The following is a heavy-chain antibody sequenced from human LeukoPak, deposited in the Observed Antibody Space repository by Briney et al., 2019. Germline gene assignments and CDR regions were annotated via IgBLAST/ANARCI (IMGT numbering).Heavy chain of an antibody. CDR1: GGSISSYY. D-gene: IGHD6-13*01. J-gene: IGHJ6*02. CDR3: ARVGIAAAGSYYGMDV. V-gene: IGHV4-59*12. CDR2: IYYSGST. Sequence: SETLSLTCTVSGGSISSYYWSWIRQPPGKGLEWIGYIYYSGSTNYNPSLKSRVTISVDTSKNQFSLKLSSVTAADTAVYYCARVGIAAAGSYYGMDVWGQGTTVTVSS.